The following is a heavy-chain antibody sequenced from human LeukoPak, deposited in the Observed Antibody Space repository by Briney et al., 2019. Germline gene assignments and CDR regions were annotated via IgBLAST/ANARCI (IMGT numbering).Heavy chain of an antibody. Sequence: PSETLSLTCAVYGGSFSGYYWTRIRQPPGKELEWIGEIHHSGSTNYNPSLKSRVSISGDASKNQVSLKLRSVTAADTAVYYCARGQLAGYYFDYWGQGTLVTVSS. CDR1: GGSFSGYY. J-gene: IGHJ4*02. CDR3: ARGQLAGYYFDY. V-gene: IGHV4-34*01. D-gene: IGHD6-19*01. CDR2: IHHSGST.